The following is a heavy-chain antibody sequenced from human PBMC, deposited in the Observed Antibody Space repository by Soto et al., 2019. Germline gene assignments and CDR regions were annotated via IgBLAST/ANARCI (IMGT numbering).Heavy chain of an antibody. V-gene: IGHV3-30-3*01. CDR1: GFTFSSYA. CDR3: VAAAGGYYYYGMDV. Sequence: VGSLRLSCAASGFTFSSYAMHWVRQAPGKGLEWVAVISYDGSNKYYADSVKGRFTISRDNSKNTLYLQMNSLRAEDTAVYYCVAAAGGYYYYGMDVWGQGTTVTVSS. D-gene: IGHD6-13*01. CDR2: ISYDGSNK. J-gene: IGHJ6*02.